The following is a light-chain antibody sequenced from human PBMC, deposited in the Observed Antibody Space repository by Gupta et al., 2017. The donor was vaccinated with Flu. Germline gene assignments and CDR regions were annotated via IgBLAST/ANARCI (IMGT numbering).Light chain of an antibody. CDR3: LQHKAFPWT. CDR1: QGIIHD. J-gene: IGKJ1*01. CDR2: AAS. Sequence: DIQMTQSPSSLSAFVGDRVTITCRASQGIIHDLGWYQQKPGEAPKRLIYAASSLHSGVPSRFSGSGSGTDFTLTISSVQPEDFAIYYCLQHKAFPWTFGQGTKV. V-gene: IGKV1-17*01.